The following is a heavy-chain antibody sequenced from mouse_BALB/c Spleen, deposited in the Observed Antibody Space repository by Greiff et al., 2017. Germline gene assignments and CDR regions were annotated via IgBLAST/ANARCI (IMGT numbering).Heavy chain of an antibody. CDR3: TRRTGTYFDY. Sequence: EVMLVESGGGLVQPGGSMKLSCVASGFTFSNYWMNWVRQSPEKGLEWVAEIRLKSNNYATHYAESVKGRFTISRDDSKSSVYLQMNNLRAEDTGIYYCTRRTGTYFDYWGQGTTLTVSS. V-gene: IGHV6-6*02. CDR1: GFTFSNYW. J-gene: IGHJ2*01. CDR2: IRLKSNNYAT. D-gene: IGHD4-1*01.